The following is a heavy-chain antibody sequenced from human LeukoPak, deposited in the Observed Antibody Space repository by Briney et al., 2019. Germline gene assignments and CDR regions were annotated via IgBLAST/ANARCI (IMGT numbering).Heavy chain of an antibody. Sequence: ASVKVSCKGALYTFTGYYMHWVRQAPGQGLEWMGWINPNTGGTNYAQKFQGRVTMTRDTSITTAYMELRSLEYDDTAVYYCAKDFRDQWLVNAFHIWGQGTMVTVSS. CDR3: AKDFRDQWLVNAFHI. CDR1: LYTFTGYY. J-gene: IGHJ3*02. D-gene: IGHD6-19*01. V-gene: IGHV1-2*02. CDR2: INPNTGGT.